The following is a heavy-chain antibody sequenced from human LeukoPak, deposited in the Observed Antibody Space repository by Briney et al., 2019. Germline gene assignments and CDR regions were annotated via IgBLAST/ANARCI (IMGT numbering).Heavy chain of an antibody. V-gene: IGHV4-59*01. CDR1: GGSISSYY. J-gene: IGHJ6*03. CDR2: IYYSGST. Sequence: SETLSLTCTVSGGSISSYYWSWIRQPPGKGLEWIGYIYYSGSTNYNPSLKSRVTISVDTSKNQFSLKLSSVTAADTAVYYCARGSGSYHYYYYYYMDVWGKGTTVTVSS. D-gene: IGHD1-26*01. CDR3: ARGSGSYHYYYYYYMDV.